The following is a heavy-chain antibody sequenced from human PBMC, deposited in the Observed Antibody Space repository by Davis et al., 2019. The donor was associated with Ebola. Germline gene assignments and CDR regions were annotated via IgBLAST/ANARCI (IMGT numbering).Heavy chain of an antibody. Sequence: GGSLRLSCAASGFTFSSYVMHWVRQAPGKGLEWVAVISYDGSNKYYADSVKGRFTISRDNSKNTLYLQMNSLRAEDTAVYYCATTYYYDSSVYFQHWGQGTLVTVSS. D-gene: IGHD3-22*01. J-gene: IGHJ1*01. CDR3: ATTYYYDSSVYFQH. CDR2: ISYDGSNK. CDR1: GFTFSSYV. V-gene: IGHV3-30-3*01.